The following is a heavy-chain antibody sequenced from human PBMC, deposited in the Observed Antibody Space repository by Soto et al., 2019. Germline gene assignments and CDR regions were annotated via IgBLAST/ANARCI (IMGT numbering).Heavy chain of an antibody. CDR2: IYYSGST. Sequence: QLQLQESGPGLVKPSETLSLTCTVSGGSISSSSYYWGWIRQPPGKGLEWIGSIYYSGSTYYNPSLTSRVAISVDTSKYLFSLKLSSVTASATAVYYCASHSWIQLWLLDYWGQGTLGTVSS. J-gene: IGHJ4*02. CDR1: GGSISSSSYY. D-gene: IGHD5-18*01. V-gene: IGHV4-39*01. CDR3: ASHSWIQLWLLDY.